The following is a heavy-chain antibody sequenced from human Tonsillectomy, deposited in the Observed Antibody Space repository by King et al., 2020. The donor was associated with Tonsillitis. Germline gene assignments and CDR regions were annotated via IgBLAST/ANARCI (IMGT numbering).Heavy chain of an antibody. D-gene: IGHD3-3*01. CDR1: GFTFSSYA. CDR2: ISYDGSNK. Sequence: QLVQSGGGVVQPGRSLRLSCAASGFTFSSYAMHWVRQAPGKGLEWVAVISYDGSNKYYADSVKGRFTISRDNSKNTLYLQMNSLRAEDTAVYYCARERKRDDFWSGDDYYYYGMDVWGQGTTVTVSS. J-gene: IGHJ6*02. V-gene: IGHV3-30*04. CDR3: ARERKRDDFWSGDDYYYYGMDV.